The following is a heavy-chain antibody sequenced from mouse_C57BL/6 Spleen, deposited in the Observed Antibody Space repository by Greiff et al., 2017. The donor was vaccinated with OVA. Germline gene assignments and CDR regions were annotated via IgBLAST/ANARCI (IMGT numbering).Heavy chain of an antibody. D-gene: IGHD2-3*01. J-gene: IGHJ4*01. CDR3: VRGYLGAMDY. V-gene: IGHV10-1*01. CDR2: IRSKSNNYAT. Sequence: EVKLMESGGGLVQPKGSLKLSCAASGFSFNTYAMNWVRQAPGQGLEWVARIRSKSNNYATYYADSVKDRFTISRDDSESMLYLQMNNLKTEDTAMYYCVRGYLGAMDYWGQGTSVTVSS. CDR1: GFSFNTYA.